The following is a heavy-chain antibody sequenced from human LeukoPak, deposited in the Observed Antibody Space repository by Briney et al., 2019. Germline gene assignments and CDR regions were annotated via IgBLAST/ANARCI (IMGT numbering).Heavy chain of an antibody. Sequence: GGSLRLSCAASGFTFSSYAMSWVRQAPGKGLEWVSAISGSGGSTYYADSVKGRFTISRDNSKNTLYLQMNSLRAEDTAVYYCSKGRIAARLTFDYWGQGTLVTVSS. J-gene: IGHJ4*02. D-gene: IGHD6-6*01. CDR2: ISGSGGST. V-gene: IGHV3-23*01. CDR1: GFTFSSYA. CDR3: SKGRIAARLTFDY.